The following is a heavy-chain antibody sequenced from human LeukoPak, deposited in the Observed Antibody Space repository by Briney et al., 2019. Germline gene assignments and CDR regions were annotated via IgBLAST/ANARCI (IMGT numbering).Heavy chain of an antibody. V-gene: IGHV3-72*01. D-gene: IGHD3-22*01. Sequence: GGSLRLSCEASGLTVSDHYMDWVRQAPGKGLEWVGRSRSRAKSYTTAYAASVTGRFTIPRDDSKNSVYLQMSSLKTEDTAVYYCTRPNYYDSRGFSLDAFDIWGQGTMVTVSS. CDR3: TRPNYYDSRGFSLDAFDI. J-gene: IGHJ3*02. CDR1: GLTVSDHY. CDR2: SRSRAKSYTT.